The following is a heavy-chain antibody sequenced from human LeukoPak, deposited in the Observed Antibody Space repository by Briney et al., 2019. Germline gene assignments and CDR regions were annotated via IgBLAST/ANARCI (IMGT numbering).Heavy chain of an antibody. D-gene: IGHD3-10*01. CDR1: GFTFSSYV. V-gene: IGHV3-23*01. Sequence: PGGSLRLSCAASGFTFSSYVMSWVRQAPGKGLEWVSGITGSGGSTYYADSVKGRFTISRDNSKNTLYLQMNSLRAEDTAVYYCAKAVGSFDFAFEYWGQGTLVTASS. CDR3: AKAVGSFDFAFEY. CDR2: ITGSGGST. J-gene: IGHJ4*02.